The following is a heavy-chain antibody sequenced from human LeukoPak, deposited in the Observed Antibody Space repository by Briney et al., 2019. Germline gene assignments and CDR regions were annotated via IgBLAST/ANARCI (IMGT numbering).Heavy chain of an antibody. Sequence: ASVKVSCKASGYTFTSYYMHWVRQAPGQGLEWMGIINPSGGSTSYAQKFQGRVTMTRDTSTSTVYMELSSLRSEDTAVYYCARGTLTTVVTIQTNDYWGQGTLVTVSS. CDR1: GYTFTSYY. D-gene: IGHD4-23*01. J-gene: IGHJ4*02. V-gene: IGHV1-46*01. CDR3: ARGTLTTVVTIQTNDY. CDR2: INPSGGST.